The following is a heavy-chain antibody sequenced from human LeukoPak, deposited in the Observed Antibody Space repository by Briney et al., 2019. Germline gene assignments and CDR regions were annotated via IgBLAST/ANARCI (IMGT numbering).Heavy chain of an antibody. CDR2: IYYSGST. V-gene: IGHV4-39*02. CDR1: GGSISSSSYY. D-gene: IGHD5-12*01. CDR3: ARDYSDYAFDS. Sequence: SETLSLTCTVSGGSISSSSYYWGWIRQPPGKGLEWIGSIYYSGSTYYNPSLKSRVTISVDTSKNQFSLKLSSVTAADTAVYYCARDYSDYAFDSWGQGTLVTVSS. J-gene: IGHJ4*02.